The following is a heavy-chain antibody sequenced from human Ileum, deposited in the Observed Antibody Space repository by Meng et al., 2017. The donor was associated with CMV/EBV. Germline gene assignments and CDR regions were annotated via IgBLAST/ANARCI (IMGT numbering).Heavy chain of an antibody. Sequence: GESLKISCAASGFTFSAYAMSWVRQAPGKGLEWVSAINGGGGNAYYADSVKGRFLISRDNSKNTLYVQMNSLRDEDTAVYYCARSFFGSGSYYSQYWGQGTLVTVSS. J-gene: IGHJ4*02. D-gene: IGHD3-10*01. V-gene: IGHV3-23*01. CDR3: ARSFFGSGSYYSQY. CDR2: INGGGGNA. CDR1: GFTFSAYA.